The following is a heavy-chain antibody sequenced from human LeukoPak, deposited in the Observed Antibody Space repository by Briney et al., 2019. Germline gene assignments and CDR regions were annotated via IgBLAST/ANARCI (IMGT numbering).Heavy chain of an antibody. CDR2: ISSNGGST. D-gene: IGHD2-2*01. J-gene: IGHJ4*02. V-gene: IGHV3-64*01. Sequence: GALRLSCAASGFTFSSYVMHWVRQAPGKGLEYVSAISSNGGSTYYANSVKGRFTISRDNSMHTLYLEMGSLRADDMAVYYCARDWSTSCLDYWGQGTLVTVSS. CDR1: GFTFSSYV. CDR3: ARDWSTSCLDY.